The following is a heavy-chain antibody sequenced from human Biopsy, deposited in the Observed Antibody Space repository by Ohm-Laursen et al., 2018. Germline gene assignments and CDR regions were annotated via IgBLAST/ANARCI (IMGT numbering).Heavy chain of an antibody. CDR3: ARDSRRTAREGGMDV. J-gene: IGHJ6*02. CDR2: ISETSSHI. V-gene: IGHV3-21*01. CDR1: GFTFSSYS. Sequence: GSLRFSCTAPGFTFSSYSMNWVRQAPGKGLEWISYISETSSHIYDADTVKGRFTVARDNAKNSLYLQLNSLRAEDTAVYYCARDSRRTAREGGMDVWGQGTTVTVSS. D-gene: IGHD6-6*01.